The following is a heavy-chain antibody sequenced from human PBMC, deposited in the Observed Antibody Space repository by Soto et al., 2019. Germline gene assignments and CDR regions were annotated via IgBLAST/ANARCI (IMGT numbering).Heavy chain of an antibody. CDR1: VGTVSSYT. D-gene: IGHD6-19*01. V-gene: IGHV1-69*02. Sequence: HVQLVQSGAEVKKPGASVEVSCRASVGTVSSYTISWVRQAPGQGLEWMGRIIPILGIANYAQKFQGRVTSTADKCTSTAYMELISLRCEDTAVYYCARADSSGWTGTFDIRGQGTMVTVS. CDR3: ARADSSGWTGTFDI. J-gene: IGHJ3*02. CDR2: IIPILGIA.